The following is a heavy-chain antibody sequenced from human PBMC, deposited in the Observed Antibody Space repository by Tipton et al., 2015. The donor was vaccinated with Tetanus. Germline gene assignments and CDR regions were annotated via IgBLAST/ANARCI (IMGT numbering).Heavy chain of an antibody. V-gene: IGHV4-39*01. D-gene: IGHD3-9*01. CDR1: GGSISSMSYY. CDR2: IYYGGSA. Sequence: TLSLICTVSGGSISSMSYYWGWIRQPPGKGLEWIGNIYYGGSAYYNPSPKGRVSISVDTSKNQFSLEVSSVTAADTAVYYCARRGGDFLTGYYDSWGQGTPVIVSS. J-gene: IGHJ4*02. CDR3: ARRGGDFLTGYYDS.